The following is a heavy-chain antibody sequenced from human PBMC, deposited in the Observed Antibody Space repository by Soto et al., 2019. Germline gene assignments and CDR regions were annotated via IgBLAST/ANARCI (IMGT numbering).Heavy chain of an antibody. J-gene: IGHJ4*02. Sequence: QVQLQESGPGLVKPSQTLSLTCTVSGGSISSGGYYWSWIRQHPGKGLEWIGYIYYSGSTYYNPSLKSRVTISVDPSKNQFSLQLSSVTAADTAVYYCARGGIAAAAPPDYWGQGTLVTVSA. D-gene: IGHD6-13*01. CDR1: GGSISSGGYY. CDR2: IYYSGST. V-gene: IGHV4-31*03. CDR3: ARGGIAAAAPPDY.